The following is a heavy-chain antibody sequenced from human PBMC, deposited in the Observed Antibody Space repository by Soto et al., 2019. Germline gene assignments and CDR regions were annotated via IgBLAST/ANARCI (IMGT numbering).Heavy chain of an antibody. CDR2: IKSKTDGGTT. Sequence: GGSLRLSCAASGFTFSNAWMSWVRQAPGKGLEWVGRIKSKTDGGTTDYAAPVKGRFTISRDDSKNTLYLQMNSLKTEDTAVYYCTTGPSSSWYFIQHWGQGTLVTVSS. D-gene: IGHD6-13*01. V-gene: IGHV3-15*01. CDR1: GFTFSNAW. J-gene: IGHJ1*01. CDR3: TTGPSSSWYFIQH.